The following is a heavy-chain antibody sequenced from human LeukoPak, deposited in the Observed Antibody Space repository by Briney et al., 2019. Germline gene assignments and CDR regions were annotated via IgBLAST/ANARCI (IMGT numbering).Heavy chain of an antibody. CDR2: IYYSGST. J-gene: IGHJ4*02. Sequence: PSETLSLTCTVSGGSISSYYWSWIRQPPGKGLEWIGYIYYSGSTNYNPSLKSRVTISVDTSKNQFSLKLSSVNAADTAVYYCARDRDSSGYSGMDYWGQGTLVTVSS. V-gene: IGHV4-59*12. CDR3: ARDRDSSGYSGMDY. D-gene: IGHD3-22*01. CDR1: GGSISSYY.